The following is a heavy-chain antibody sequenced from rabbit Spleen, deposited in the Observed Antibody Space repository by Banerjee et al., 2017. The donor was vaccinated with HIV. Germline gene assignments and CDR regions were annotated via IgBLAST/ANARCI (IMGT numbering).Heavy chain of an antibody. CDR2: VGSGGFT. J-gene: IGHJ6*01. Sequence: QSLEESGGGLVKPGGTLTLTCKASGIDFNSDDYMCWVRQPPGKGLEWIACVGSGGFTYSATWATGRFTISKTSSTTVTLQMTSLTAADTATYFCARDTGTSFSSYGMDLWGPGTLVTVS. V-gene: IGHV1S40*01. CDR1: GIDFNSDDY. D-gene: IGHD8-1*01. CDR3: ARDTGTSFSSYGMDL.